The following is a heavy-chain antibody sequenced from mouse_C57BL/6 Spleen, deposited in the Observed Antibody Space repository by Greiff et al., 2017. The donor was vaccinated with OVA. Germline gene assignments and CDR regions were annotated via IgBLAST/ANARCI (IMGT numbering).Heavy chain of an antibody. J-gene: IGHJ4*01. CDR1: GYTFTSYW. CDR3: AREWNSKEYAMDY. CDR2: IYPGSGST. Sequence: QVQLQQPGAELVKPGASVKMSCKASGYTFTSYWITWVKQRPGQGLEWIGDIYPGSGSTNYNEKFKSKATLTVDTSSSTDYMQLSSLTSEDSAVYYSAREWNSKEYAMDYWGQGTSVTVSS. V-gene: IGHV1-55*01. D-gene: IGHD1-3*01.